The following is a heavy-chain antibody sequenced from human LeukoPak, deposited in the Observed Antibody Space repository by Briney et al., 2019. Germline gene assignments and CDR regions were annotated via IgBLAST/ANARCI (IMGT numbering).Heavy chain of an antibody. CDR1: GGTFSSYA. J-gene: IGHJ4*02. Sequence: SVKVSCKASGGTFSSYAISWVRQAPGQGLEWMGRIIPILGIANYAQKFQGRVTITADRSTSTAYMELSSLRSEDTAVYYCARVSRLLSWVYWGQGTLVTVSS. D-gene: IGHD2-15*01. CDR3: ARVSRLLSWVY. V-gene: IGHV1-69*04. CDR2: IIPILGIA.